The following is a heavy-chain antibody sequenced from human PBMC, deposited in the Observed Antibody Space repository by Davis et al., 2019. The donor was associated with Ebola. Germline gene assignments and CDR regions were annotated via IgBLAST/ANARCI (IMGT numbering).Heavy chain of an antibody. J-gene: IGHJ5*02. CDR2: IVVGSGDT. Sequence: SVKVSCKPSGFTFTRSAVQWVRQARGQRLESIGWIVVGSGDTNYAQKFQGRVTITRDMSTSSAYMELNSLTSEDTAVYYCASLWGGPWGQGTLVTVSS. V-gene: IGHV1-58*01. CDR3: ASLWGGP. CDR1: GFTFTRSA. D-gene: IGHD2-21*01.